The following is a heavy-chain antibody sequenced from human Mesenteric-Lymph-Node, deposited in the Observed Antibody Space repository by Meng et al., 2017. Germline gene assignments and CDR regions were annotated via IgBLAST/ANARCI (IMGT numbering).Heavy chain of an antibody. CDR3: ARDFSVAAFDI. CDR1: GFTFSSYE. Sequence: GESLKISCAASGFTFSSYEMNWVRQAPGKGLEWVSYISSSSSYIYYADSVKGRFTISRDNAKNSLYLQMNSLRAEDTAVYYCARDFSVAAFDIWGQGTMVTVSS. D-gene: IGHD6-19*01. J-gene: IGHJ3*02. V-gene: IGHV3-21*05. CDR2: ISSSSSYI.